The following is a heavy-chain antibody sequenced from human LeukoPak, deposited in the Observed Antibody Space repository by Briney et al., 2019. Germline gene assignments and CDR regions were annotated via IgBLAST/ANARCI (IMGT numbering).Heavy chain of an antibody. CDR3: ARDESIFDI. Sequence: ASVKVSCKASDYTFTNYDISWVRQAPEQGLEWVGWISGYNGKTDYAEKFQGRVTMTTDTSTSTAYLELRSLRSDDTAMYYCARDESIFDIWGPGTMVTVSS. V-gene: IGHV1-18*01. J-gene: IGHJ3*02. D-gene: IGHD6-6*01. CDR2: ISGYNGKT. CDR1: DYTFTNYD.